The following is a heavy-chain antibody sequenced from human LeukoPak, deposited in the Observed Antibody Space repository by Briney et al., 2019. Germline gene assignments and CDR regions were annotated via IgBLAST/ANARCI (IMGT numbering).Heavy chain of an antibody. D-gene: IGHD2-2*02. J-gene: IGHJ3*01. Sequence: GGSLRLSCAASGFTFDDYCMSWVRQAPGKGLEWVSAINWNGDSTGHADSVRGRFTISRDNVENSLFLQMNSLRAEDTALYFCARCSRSSTDCYSAFDLWGQGTMVTVSS. CDR1: GFTFDDYC. CDR3: ARCSRSSTDCYSAFDL. V-gene: IGHV3-20*04. CDR2: INWNGDST.